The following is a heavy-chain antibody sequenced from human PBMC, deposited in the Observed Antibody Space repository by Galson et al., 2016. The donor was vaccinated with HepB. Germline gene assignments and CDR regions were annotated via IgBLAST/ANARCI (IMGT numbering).Heavy chain of an antibody. CDR2: ISAYNGNT. Sequence: QSGAEVKKPGASVKVSRKASGYTFTTYGISWVRQAPGQGLEWMGWISAYNGNTNYAQKLQGRVTMTTDTSTSTAYMELRSLRSDDTAVYYCARDPRKIRYQLLEIYYYYYAMDVWGQGTTVTVSS. CDR3: ARDPRKIRYQLLEIYYYYYAMDV. D-gene: IGHD2-2*01. CDR1: GYTFTTYG. J-gene: IGHJ6*02. V-gene: IGHV1-18*01.